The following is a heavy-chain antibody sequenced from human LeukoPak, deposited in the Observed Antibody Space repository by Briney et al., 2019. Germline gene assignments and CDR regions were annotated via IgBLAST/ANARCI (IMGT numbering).Heavy chain of an antibody. CDR2: IRYDGSNK. D-gene: IGHD3/OR15-3a*01. J-gene: IGHJ2*01. V-gene: IGHV3-30*02. CDR1: GFTFRSYG. CDR3: AKDPGLDWYFDL. Sequence: PGGSLRLSCAASGFTFRSYGMHWVRQAPGKGLEWVAFIRYDGSNKYYADSVEGRFTISRDNSKNTLYLQMKSLRAEDTAVYYCAKDPGLDWYFDLWGRGTLVTVSS.